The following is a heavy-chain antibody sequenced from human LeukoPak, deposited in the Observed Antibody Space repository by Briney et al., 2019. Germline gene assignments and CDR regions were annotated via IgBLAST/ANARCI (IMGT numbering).Heavy chain of an antibody. CDR3: ARGIAVAGTRVNDY. V-gene: IGHV1-2*02. D-gene: IGHD6-19*01. Sequence: ASVKVSCKASGYTFTDYYIHWVRQAPGQGLEWMGWINPNSGGTNYAQKFQGRVTVTRDTSISTAYMELSRLRSDDTAVYYCARGIAVAGTRVNDYWGQGTLVTVSS. CDR1: GYTFTDYY. J-gene: IGHJ4*02. CDR2: INPNSGGT.